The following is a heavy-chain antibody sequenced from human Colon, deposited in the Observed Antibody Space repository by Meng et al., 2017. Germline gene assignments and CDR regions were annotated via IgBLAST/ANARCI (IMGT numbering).Heavy chain of an antibody. J-gene: IGHJ4*02. Sequence: QGRLHEPGPGLVRPSETLSLTCDVSGGSVSSASYYWSWIRQPPGKGLEWIGLIHYSGSRNYNPSLKSRVTMSVDTSKNQVSLRLTSVTAADTAVCYCARFYGSGTFEVHDYWGQGTLVTVSS. CDR2: IHYSGSR. CDR3: ARFYGSGTFEVHDY. D-gene: IGHD3-10*01. V-gene: IGHV4-61*01. CDR1: GGSVSSASYY.